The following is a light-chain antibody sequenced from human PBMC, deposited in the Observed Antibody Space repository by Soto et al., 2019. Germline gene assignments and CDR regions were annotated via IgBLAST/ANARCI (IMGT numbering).Light chain of an antibody. CDR1: NSDLGSYNV. CDR3: CSFAGTYTI. V-gene: IGLV2-11*01. Sequence: QSALTQPASVSGSPGQSITISCTGTNSDLGSYNVVSWFQQHPGKVPKLMIYDVTKRPSGVPDRFSGSKSGNTASLTISGLQAEDESDCYCCSFAGTYTIFGGGTQLTVL. J-gene: IGLJ2*01. CDR2: DVT.